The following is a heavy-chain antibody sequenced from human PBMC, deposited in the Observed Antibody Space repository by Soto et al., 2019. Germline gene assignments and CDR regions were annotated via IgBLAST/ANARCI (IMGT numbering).Heavy chain of an antibody. CDR1: GGSIITGGHY. CDR2: IYYSENT. V-gene: IGHV4-31*03. D-gene: IGHD5-12*01. CDR3: VRGLVGYQWYALDF. J-gene: IGHJ3*01. Sequence: SETLSLTYTVSGGSIITGGHYWTWIRQHPEKGLEWLGYIYYSENTYYNPSLKSRVTISLDTSKSQFSLKLRSVTAADTALYYCVRGLVGYQWYALDFWGQGTVVTVSS.